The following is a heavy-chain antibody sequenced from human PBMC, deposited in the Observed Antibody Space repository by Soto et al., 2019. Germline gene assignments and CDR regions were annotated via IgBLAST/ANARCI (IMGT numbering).Heavy chain of an antibody. CDR1: GGTFSSYA. D-gene: IGHD3-22*01. CDR3: ARGNIRATAYYDSSGYYPRTPNGMDV. CDR2: TIPIFGTA. J-gene: IGHJ6*02. V-gene: IGHV1-69*13. Sequence: GASVKVSCKASGGTFSSYAISWVRQAPGQGLEWMGGTIPIFGTANYAQKFQGRVTITADESTSTAYMELSSLRSEDTAVYYCARGNIRATAYYDSSGYYPRTPNGMDVWGQGTTVTVSS.